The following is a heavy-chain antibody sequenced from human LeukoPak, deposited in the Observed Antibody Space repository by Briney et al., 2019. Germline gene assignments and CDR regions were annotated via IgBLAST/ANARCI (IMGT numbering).Heavy chain of an antibody. CDR1: GYTLTELS. CDR3: ATVWGVVGATCGGPCWFDP. V-gene: IGHV1-24*01. CDR2: FDPEDGET. Sequence: GASVKVSCKVSGYTLTELSMHWVRQAPGKGLEWMGGFDPEDGETIYAQKFLGRVTMTEDTSTDTAYMELSSLRSEDTAVYYCATVWGVVGATCGGPCWFDPWGQGTLVTVSS. J-gene: IGHJ5*02. D-gene: IGHD1-26*01.